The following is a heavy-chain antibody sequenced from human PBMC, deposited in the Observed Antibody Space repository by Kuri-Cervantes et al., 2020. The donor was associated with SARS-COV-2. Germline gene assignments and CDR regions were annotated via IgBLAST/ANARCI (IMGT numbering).Heavy chain of an antibody. CDR1: GYTFTSFY. CDR3: AGRQFMRGNFDY. J-gene: IGHJ4*02. V-gene: IGHV1-46*01. D-gene: IGHD3-16*01. CDR2: ISPIVGDT. Sequence: ASVKVSCKASGYTFTSFYIHWVRQAPGQGLEWMAIISPIVGDTTYAQRFRDRVSVSMDTSTSTVYMEVSSLTSEDTAVYYCAGRQFMRGNFDYWGQGTLVTVSS.